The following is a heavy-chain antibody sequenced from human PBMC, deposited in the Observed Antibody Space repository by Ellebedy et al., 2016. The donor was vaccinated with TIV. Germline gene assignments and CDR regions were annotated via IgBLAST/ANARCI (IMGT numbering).Heavy chain of an antibody. Sequence: AASVKVSCKASGGTFRSYAVSWVRQAPGQGLEWMGGILSLFGTANYAQKFEDRLTITADESTNTAYMELTSLRSDDTAVYFCARGASLAVAGNFLEYWGLGTLVTVSS. D-gene: IGHD6-19*01. J-gene: IGHJ4*02. V-gene: IGHV1-69*13. CDR1: GGTFRSYA. CDR3: ARGASLAVAGNFLEY. CDR2: ILSLFGTA.